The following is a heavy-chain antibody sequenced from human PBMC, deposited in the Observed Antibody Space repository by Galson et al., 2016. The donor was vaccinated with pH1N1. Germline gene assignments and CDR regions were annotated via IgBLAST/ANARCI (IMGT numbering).Heavy chain of an antibody. CDR1: GFSITNRGEA. CDR3: AHLYYYDTSGFYRYFDY. Sequence: PALVKPTQTLTLTCIFSGFSITNRGEAVGWIRQPPGKALEWLAHVYWDDDQFYSRHLQSRLTPSKHTSKTQVVLRMTNMDPVDTGTSYCAHLYYYDTSGFYRYFDYWGQGILVTVSS. J-gene: IGHJ4*02. D-gene: IGHD3-22*01. V-gene: IGHV2-5*02. CDR2: VYWDDDQ.